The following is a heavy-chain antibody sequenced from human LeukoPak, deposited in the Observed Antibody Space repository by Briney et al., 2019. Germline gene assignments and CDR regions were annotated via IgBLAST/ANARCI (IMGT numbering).Heavy chain of an antibody. CDR3: ARSILRYYYNASGYYPYYFDY. D-gene: IGHD3-22*01. CDR2: INHSGST. V-gene: IGHV4-34*01. Sequence: SETLSLTCAVYGGSFSGYYWSWIRQPPGKGLEWIGEINHSGSTNYNPSLKGRVTMSIDTSKNQFSLRLSSVTAADTAVYYCARSILRYYYNASGYYPYYFDYWGQGVLVTVSS. CDR1: GGSFSGYY. J-gene: IGHJ4*02.